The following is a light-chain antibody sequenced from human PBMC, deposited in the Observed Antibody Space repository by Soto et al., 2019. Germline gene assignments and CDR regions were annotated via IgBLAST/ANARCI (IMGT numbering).Light chain of an antibody. CDR2: DAS. Sequence: DIQMTQSPSTLSASVGDRVTITCRASQSISSWLAWYQQPPGKAPKLLIYDASSLESGVPSRFSGSGSGTEFTITISSLQPDDVATYYCQQYNSYWTFGQGTKVDIK. V-gene: IGKV1-5*01. J-gene: IGKJ1*01. CDR3: QQYNSYWT. CDR1: QSISSW.